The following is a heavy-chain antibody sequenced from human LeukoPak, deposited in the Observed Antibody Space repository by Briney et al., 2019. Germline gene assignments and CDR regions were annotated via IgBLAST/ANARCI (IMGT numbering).Heavy chain of an antibody. D-gene: IGHD3-22*01. CDR3: AKAYYYVSSGYYHTHFDY. V-gene: IGHV3-48*01. Sequence: GGSLRLSCAASGFSFSIYSMNWVRKAPGKGLELISYISSSSTTIYYADSVKGRFTVSRDNAKNSLYLQMNSLRAEDTAVYYCAKAYYYVSSGYYHTHFDYWGQGTLVTVSS. CDR1: GFSFSIYS. CDR2: ISSSSTTI. J-gene: IGHJ4*02.